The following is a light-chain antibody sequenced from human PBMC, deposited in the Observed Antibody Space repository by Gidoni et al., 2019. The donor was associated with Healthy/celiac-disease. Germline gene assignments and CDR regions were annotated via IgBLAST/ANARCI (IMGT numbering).Light chain of an antibody. J-gene: IGKJ2*03. Sequence: EIVLTQSPGTLSLSPGERATLSCRASQSVSSTYLAWSQQKPGQAPRLLIYGAASRATGIPDRSSGSGCGTDFTLTISRLEPEDFAVYYCQQYGSSPPRVSFGQGTKLEIK. V-gene: IGKV3-20*01. CDR1: QSVSSTY. CDR2: GAA. CDR3: QQYGSSPPRVS.